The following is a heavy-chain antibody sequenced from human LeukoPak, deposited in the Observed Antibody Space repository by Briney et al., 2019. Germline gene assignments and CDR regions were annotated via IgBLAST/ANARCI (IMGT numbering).Heavy chain of an antibody. CDR3: ARQGAAGKYYYYYMDV. D-gene: IGHD6-13*01. CDR1: GYNFPIYW. V-gene: IGHV5-51*01. J-gene: IGHJ6*03. Sequence: GESLKISCQGSGYNFPIYWIGWVRQMPGQGLKWMGIIYPDDSNTIYGPSFQGQVTISADKSINTAYLEWSSLKASDTAIYYCARQGAAGKYYYYYMDVWGKGTTVTVSS. CDR2: IYPDDSNT.